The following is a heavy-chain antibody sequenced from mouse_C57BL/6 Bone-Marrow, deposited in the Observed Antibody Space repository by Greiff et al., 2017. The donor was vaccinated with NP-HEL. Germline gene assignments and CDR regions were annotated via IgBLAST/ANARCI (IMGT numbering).Heavy chain of an antibody. CDR1: GYTFTSYW. CDR2: INPSNGGT. J-gene: IGHJ4*01. CDR3: ARGEHYYAMDY. Sequence: QVQLQQSGTELVKPGASVKLSCKASGYTFTSYWMHWVKQRPGQGLAWIGNINPSNGGTNYNEKFKSKATLTVDKSSSTAYMQLSSLTSEDSAVYYCARGEHYYAMDYWGQGTSVTVSS. V-gene: IGHV1-53*01.